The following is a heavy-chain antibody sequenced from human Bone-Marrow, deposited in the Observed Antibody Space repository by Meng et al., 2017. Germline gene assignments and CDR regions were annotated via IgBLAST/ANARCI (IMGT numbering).Heavy chain of an antibody. V-gene: IGHV3-7*01. D-gene: IGHD1-26*01. Sequence: EVPVGEAGRALVQPGGSRRLTCAASGFSFSSYWMSWVRQAPGKGLEWVANIKQDGSEKYYVDSVKGRFTISRDNAKNSLYLQMNSLRAEDTAVYYCASSPLLSYNYWGQGTLVTVSS. CDR1: GFSFSSYW. J-gene: IGHJ4*02. CDR3: ASSPLLSYNY. CDR2: IKQDGSEK.